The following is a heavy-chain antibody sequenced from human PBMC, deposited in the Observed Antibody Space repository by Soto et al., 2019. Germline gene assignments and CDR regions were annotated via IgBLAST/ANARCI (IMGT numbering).Heavy chain of an antibody. J-gene: IGHJ6*02. CDR2: ISSASSAI. CDR1: GFTFSSYH. D-gene: IGHD2-8*01. V-gene: IGHV3-48*03. Sequence: GGSLRLSCAASGFTFSSYHMDWVRQAPGKGLEWVSYISSASSAIYYADSVRGRFTISRDNAKNSLFLQMNSLRAEDTAVYYCARDLMGYAMDVWGQGTTVTVSS. CDR3: ARDLMGYAMDV.